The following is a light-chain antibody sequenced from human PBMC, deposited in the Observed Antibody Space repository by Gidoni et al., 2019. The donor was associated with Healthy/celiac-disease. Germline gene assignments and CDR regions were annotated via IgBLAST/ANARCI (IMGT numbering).Light chain of an antibody. Sequence: EIVMTQSPATLSVSPGERATLSCRASQSVSSNLAWYQQKPGQAPRLLIYGASTRATGIPARFSGSGSGTEFTLTIRSLQSEDFAVYYCQQYNNWPSCFXQXTKLEIK. V-gene: IGKV3-15*01. J-gene: IGKJ2*03. CDR2: GAS. CDR1: QSVSSN. CDR3: QQYNNWPSC.